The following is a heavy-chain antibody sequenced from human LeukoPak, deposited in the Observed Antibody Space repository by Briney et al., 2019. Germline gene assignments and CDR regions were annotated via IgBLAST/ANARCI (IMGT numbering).Heavy chain of an antibody. CDR1: GFTFSSYA. Sequence: PGGSLRLSCAASGFTFSSYAMSWVRQAPGKGLEWVSAIGGSGTSAYYADSLKGRFTISRDNSKNTPYLQVNSLRAEDTAVYCCAKDDSAYSYASFDYWGQGTLVTVSS. V-gene: IGHV3-23*01. D-gene: IGHD5-18*01. J-gene: IGHJ4*02. CDR2: IGGSGTSA. CDR3: AKDDSAYSYASFDY.